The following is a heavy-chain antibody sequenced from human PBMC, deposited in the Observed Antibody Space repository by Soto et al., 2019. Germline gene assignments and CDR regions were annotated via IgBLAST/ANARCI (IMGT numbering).Heavy chain of an antibody. J-gene: IGHJ6*02. CDR3: TTGPVGATQKNYYSYYGMDV. CDR1: GFTFSNAW. V-gene: IGHV3-15*01. Sequence: PGGSLRLSCAASGFTFSNAWMSWVRQAPGEGLEWVGRLKSKTDGGTTDYAAPVKGSFTISRADSKNTLYLQMNSLKTEDTAVYYCTTGPVGATQKNYYSYYGMDVWGQGTTVTVS. CDR2: LKSKTDGGTT. D-gene: IGHD1-26*01.